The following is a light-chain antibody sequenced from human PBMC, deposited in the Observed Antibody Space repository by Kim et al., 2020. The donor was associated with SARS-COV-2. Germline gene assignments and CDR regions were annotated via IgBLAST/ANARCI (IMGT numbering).Light chain of an antibody. CDR2: DAS. Sequence: PGARATLPCRASQSGDKNYLAWYQQKRGQAPRLLVFDASNRATGIPDRFSGSGSGTDFTLTINRLEPEDFAIYYCQQYATPPITFGQGTRLEIK. CDR3: QQYATPPIT. J-gene: IGKJ5*01. CDR1: QSGDKNY. V-gene: IGKV3-20*01.